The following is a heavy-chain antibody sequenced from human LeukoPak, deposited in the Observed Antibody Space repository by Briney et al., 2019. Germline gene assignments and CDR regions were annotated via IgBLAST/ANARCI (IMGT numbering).Heavy chain of an antibody. CDR2: MSVYSGNT. CDR1: GYTFTNFG. J-gene: IGHJ4*02. CDR3: ARDRWPLGELSSYDS. V-gene: IGHV1-18*01. Sequence: GDSVKVSCKASGYTFTNFGINWVRQAPGQGLEWLGWMSVYSGNTNYAQKVQGRVTVTTDTSTSTAYMELRSLRSDDTAVYYCARDRWPLGELSSYDSWGRGTLVTVSS. D-gene: IGHD3-16*02.